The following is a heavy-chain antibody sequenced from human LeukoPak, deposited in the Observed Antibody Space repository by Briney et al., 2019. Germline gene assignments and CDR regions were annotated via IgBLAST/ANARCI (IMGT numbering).Heavy chain of an antibody. V-gene: IGHV3-33*01. CDR1: GFTFSSYG. Sequence: GGSLRLSCAASGFTFSSYGMHWVRQAPGKGLEWVAVTWYDGSNKYYADSVKGRFTISRDNSKNTLYLQMNSLRAEDTAVYYCARDPYGSGSHDFDYWGQGTLVTVSS. J-gene: IGHJ4*02. CDR2: TWYDGSNK. CDR3: ARDPYGSGSHDFDY. D-gene: IGHD3-10*01.